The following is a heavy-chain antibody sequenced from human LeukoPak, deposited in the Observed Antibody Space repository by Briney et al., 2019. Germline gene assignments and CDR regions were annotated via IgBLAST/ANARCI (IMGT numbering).Heavy chain of an antibody. V-gene: IGHV4-39*07. CDR2: IYYSGST. J-gene: IGHJ3*02. CDR1: GGSISSSSYY. CDR3: ARDKGFDI. Sequence: SETLSLTCTVSGGSISSSSYYWGWIRQPPGKGLEWIGSIYYSGSTYYNPSLKSRVTISVDTSKNQFSLKLSSVTAADTAVYYCARDKGFDIRGQGTMVTVSS.